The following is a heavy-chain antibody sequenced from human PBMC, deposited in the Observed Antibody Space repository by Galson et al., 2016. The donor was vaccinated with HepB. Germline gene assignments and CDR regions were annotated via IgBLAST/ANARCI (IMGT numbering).Heavy chain of an antibody. J-gene: IGHJ6*02. Sequence: SLRLSCAASGFTFSSYSMNWVRQAPGKGLEWVSSISSSSSYIYYADSVKGRFTISRDNAKNSLYLQMNSLRAEDTAVYYCARDGYYDSSGYYYDDYYYGMDVWGQGTRVTVSS. CDR1: GFTFSSYS. V-gene: IGHV3-21*01. CDR3: ARDGYYDSSGYYYDDYYYGMDV. D-gene: IGHD3-22*01. CDR2: ISSSSSYI.